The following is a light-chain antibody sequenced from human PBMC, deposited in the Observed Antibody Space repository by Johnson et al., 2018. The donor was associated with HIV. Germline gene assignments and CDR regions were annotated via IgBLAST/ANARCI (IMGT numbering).Light chain of an antibody. J-gene: IGLJ1*01. CDR3: GTWDSSLSAEV. V-gene: IGLV1-51*01. CDR2: DTD. CDR1: SSNIGNNS. Sequence: QSVLTQPPSVSAAPGQTVTIPCSGNSSNIGNNSVSWCQRLPGTAPKLLIHDTDERPPGIPDRFSGSKSGTSATLGITGLQTGDEADYYCGTWDSSLSAEVFGTGTKVTVL.